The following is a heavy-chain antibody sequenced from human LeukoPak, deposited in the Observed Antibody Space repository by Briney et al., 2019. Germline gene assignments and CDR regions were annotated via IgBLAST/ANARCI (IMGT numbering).Heavy chain of an antibody. Sequence: SQTLSLTCAVYGGSFSGYYWSWIRQPPGKGLEWIGEINHSGSTNYNPSLKSRVTISVDTSKNQFSLKLSSVTAADTAVYYCARGGYCSGGSCYRVKYFQHWGQGTLVTVSS. D-gene: IGHD2-15*01. CDR2: INHSGST. J-gene: IGHJ1*01. V-gene: IGHV4-34*01. CDR3: ARGGYCSGGSCYRVKYFQH. CDR1: GGSFSGYY.